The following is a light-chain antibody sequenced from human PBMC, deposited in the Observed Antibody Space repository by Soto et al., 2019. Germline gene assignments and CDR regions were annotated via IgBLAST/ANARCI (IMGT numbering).Light chain of an antibody. Sequence: QSALTQPPSVSGSPGQSVTISCTGTSSDVGSYNRVSWYQQPPGTAPKLMICQVSNRPSGVPDRFSGSKSGNTASLTISGLQAEDEPDYYCSSYTSSGTGVFGGGTKVTVL. V-gene: IGLV2-18*02. CDR3: SSYTSSGTGV. CDR2: QVS. CDR1: SSDVGSYNR. J-gene: IGLJ3*02.